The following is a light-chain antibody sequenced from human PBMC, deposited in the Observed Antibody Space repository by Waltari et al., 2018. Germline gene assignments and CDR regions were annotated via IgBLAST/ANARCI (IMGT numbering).Light chain of an antibody. CDR2: EAS. Sequence: DIQMTQSPSTLSASVGDRVTITCRASQSINTYLAWYQQKPGKAPNPLIYEASSLESGFSSRFSGSGSGTEFTLTISSLQPDDFATYYCQQYMGYWTFGQGTKVEIK. V-gene: IGKV1-5*03. CDR3: QQYMGYWT. J-gene: IGKJ1*01. CDR1: QSINTY.